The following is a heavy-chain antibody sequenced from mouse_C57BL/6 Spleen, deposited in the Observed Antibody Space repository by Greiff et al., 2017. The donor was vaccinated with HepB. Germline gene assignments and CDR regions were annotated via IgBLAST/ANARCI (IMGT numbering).Heavy chain of an antibody. CDR2: IDPSDSYT. CDR3: ARGAYFDY. D-gene: IGHD3-1*01. Sequence: QVQLQQPGAELVKPGASVKLSCKASGYTFTSYWMQWVKQRPGQGLEWIGEIDPSDSYTNYNQKFKGKATLTVDTSSSTAYMQLSSLTSEDSAVYYCARGAYFDYCGEGTTLTVSS. CDR1: GYTFTSYW. J-gene: IGHJ2*01. V-gene: IGHV1-50*01.